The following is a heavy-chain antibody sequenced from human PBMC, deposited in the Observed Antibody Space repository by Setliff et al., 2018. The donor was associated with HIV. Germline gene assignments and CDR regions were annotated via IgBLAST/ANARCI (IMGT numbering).Heavy chain of an antibody. J-gene: IGHJ5*02. CDR3: ASAGPYCGDDCPYNWLTP. D-gene: IGHD2-21*02. CDR2: IYYSGST. CDR1: GGSISSSSYY. Sequence: PSETLSLTCTVSGGSISSSSYYWGWVRQPPGKGLEWIGSIYYSGSTYYNPSLRSRVTMSVDTSKNLFSLTLRSVTAADTAVYYCASAGPYCGDDCPYNWLTPWGQGTLVTVSS. V-gene: IGHV4-39*07.